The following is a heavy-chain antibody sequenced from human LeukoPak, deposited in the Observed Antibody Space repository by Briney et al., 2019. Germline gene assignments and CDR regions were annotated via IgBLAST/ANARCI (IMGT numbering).Heavy chain of an antibody. CDR2: INHSGST. V-gene: IGHV4-34*01. Sequence: IPSETLSLTCAVYGGSFSGYYWSWIRQPPGKGLEWIGEINHSGSTNYNPSLKSRVTISVDTSKNQFSLKLSSVTAADTAVYYCARTGSSSWYKWFDPWGQGTLVTVCS. CDR3: ARTGSSSWYKWFDP. D-gene: IGHD6-13*01. J-gene: IGHJ5*02. CDR1: GGSFSGYY.